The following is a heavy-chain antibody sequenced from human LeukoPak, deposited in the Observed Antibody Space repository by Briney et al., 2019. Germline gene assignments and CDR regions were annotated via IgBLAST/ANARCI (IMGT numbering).Heavy chain of an antibody. J-gene: IGHJ6*02. CDR1: GFTFSSYW. V-gene: IGHV3-9*01. D-gene: IGHD3-10*01. CDR2: ISWNSGSI. Sequence: GGSLRLSCAASGFTFSSYWMHWVRQAPGKGLEWVSGISWNSGSIGYADSVKGRFTISRDNAKNSLYLQMNSLRAEDTALYYCARDPHGALDVWGQGTTVTVSS. CDR3: ARDPHGALDV.